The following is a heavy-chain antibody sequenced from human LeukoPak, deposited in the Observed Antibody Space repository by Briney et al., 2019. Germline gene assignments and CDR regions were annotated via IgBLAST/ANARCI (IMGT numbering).Heavy chain of an antibody. CDR3: AEYQMASGSDML. CDR1: GGSISSGGYY. V-gene: IGHV4-31*03. J-gene: IGHJ4*02. D-gene: IGHD3-10*01. CDR2: IYYSGST. Sequence: SQTLSLTCTVSGGSISSGGYYWSWIRQHPGKGLEWIGYIYYSGSTYYNPSLKSRVTISVDTSKNQFSLKLSSVTAADTAVYYCAEYQMASGSDMLWGQGTLVTVSS.